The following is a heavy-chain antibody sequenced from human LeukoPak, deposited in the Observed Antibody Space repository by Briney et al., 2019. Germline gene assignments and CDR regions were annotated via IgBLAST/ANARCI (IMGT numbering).Heavy chain of an antibody. J-gene: IGHJ6*03. V-gene: IGHV1-8*03. CDR1: GYTFTSYD. D-gene: IGHD6-19*01. CDR2: MNPNSGNT. Sequence: ASVKVSCKASGYTFTSYDINWVRQATGQGLEWMGWMNPNSGNTGYAQKFQGRVTITRNTSISTAYMELSSLRSEDTAVYYCARGFKQWLVLSYYYMDVWGKGTTVTVSS. CDR3: ARGFKQWLVLSYYYMDV.